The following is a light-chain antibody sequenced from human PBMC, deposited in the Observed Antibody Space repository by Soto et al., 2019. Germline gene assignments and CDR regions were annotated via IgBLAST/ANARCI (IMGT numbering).Light chain of an antibody. CDR3: QQSYNTPRT. V-gene: IGKV1-39*01. CDR1: QSISTY. Sequence: DIQMTQSPSSLSASVGDRVTITCRASQSISTYLNWYQQKPGKAPKLVIYTASNLQSGVPSRFSGSGSGTDFTLTISSLQPEDFATYYCQQSYNTPRTFGQGTKLEIK. J-gene: IGKJ2*01. CDR2: TAS.